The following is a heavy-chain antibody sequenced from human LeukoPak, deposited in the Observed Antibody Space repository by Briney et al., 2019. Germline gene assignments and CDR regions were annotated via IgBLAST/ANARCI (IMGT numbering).Heavy chain of an antibody. CDR2: SGSGGST. V-gene: IGHV3-23*01. Sequence: SGSGGSTYYADSVKGRLTISRDNSKNTLYLQMNSLRAEDTAVYYCAKDRRAGSYDYWGQGTLVTVSS. CDR3: AKDRRAGSYDY. D-gene: IGHD3-10*01. J-gene: IGHJ4*02.